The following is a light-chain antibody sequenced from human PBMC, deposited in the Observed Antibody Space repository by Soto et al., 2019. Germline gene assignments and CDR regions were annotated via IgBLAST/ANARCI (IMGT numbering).Light chain of an antibody. CDR1: SSNIGAGYD. J-gene: IGLJ2*01. CDR2: GNS. Sequence: QAVVTQPPSVPGAPGQRVTISFTGSSSNIGAGYDVHWYQQLPGTAPKLLIYGNSNRPSGVPDRFSGSKSGTSASLAITGLQAEDEADYYCQSYDSSPYVVFGGGTKVTVL. CDR3: QSYDSSPYVV. V-gene: IGLV1-40*01.